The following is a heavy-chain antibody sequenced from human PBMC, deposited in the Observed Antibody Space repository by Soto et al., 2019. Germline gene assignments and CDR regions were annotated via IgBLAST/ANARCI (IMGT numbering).Heavy chain of an antibody. CDR2: IYYSGST. CDR1: VGSFSSGSYY. D-gene: IGHD3-16*01. V-gene: IGHV4-61*01. J-gene: IGHJ6*02. Sequence: SETLSLTCTVSVGSFSSGSYYWSWIRQPPGKGLEWIGYIYYSGSTNYNPSLKSRVTISVDTSKNQFSLKLSSVTAADTAVYYCARDLGGGWDRDVWGQGTTVTVSS. CDR3: ARDLGGGWDRDV.